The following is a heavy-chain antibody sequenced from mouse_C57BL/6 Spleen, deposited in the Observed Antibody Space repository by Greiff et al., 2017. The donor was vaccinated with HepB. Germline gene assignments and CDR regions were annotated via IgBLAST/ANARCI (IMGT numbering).Heavy chain of an antibody. CDR1: GFSFTSYA. V-gene: IGHV2-9-1*01. CDR3: ATLGGQFAY. Sequence: VKLMESGPGLVAPSQCLSITCTVSGFSFTSYAISWVRQPPGKGLEWLGVIWTGGGTNYNSALKSRLSISKDNSKSQVFLKMNSLQTDDTARYYCATLGGQFAYWGQGTLVTVSA. CDR2: IWTGGGT. J-gene: IGHJ3*01.